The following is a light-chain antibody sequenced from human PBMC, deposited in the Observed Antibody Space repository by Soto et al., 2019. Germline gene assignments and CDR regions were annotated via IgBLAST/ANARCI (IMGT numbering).Light chain of an antibody. Sequence: EIVMTQSPSTLSVSPGERATLSCRASQSVSSTVGWYQQKPGQAPRLLIYGASTRAFGVPARFSGSGSGTEFTLTISSLQSEDLAVYYCQQYKDWHTTFGQGTKVDIK. CDR3: QQYKDWHTT. V-gene: IGKV3-15*01. J-gene: IGKJ1*01. CDR1: QSVSST. CDR2: GAS.